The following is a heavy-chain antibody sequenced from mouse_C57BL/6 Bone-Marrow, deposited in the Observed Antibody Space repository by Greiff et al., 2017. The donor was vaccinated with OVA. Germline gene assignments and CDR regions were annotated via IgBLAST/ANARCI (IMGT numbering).Heavy chain of an antibody. CDR1: GFTFSSYA. J-gene: IGHJ2*01. CDR3: ARSGYLPFDY. CDR2: ISDGGSYT. D-gene: IGHD2-2*01. Sequence: EVKVVESGGGLVKPGGSLKLSCAASGFTFSSYAMSWVRQTPEKRLEWVATISDGGSYTYYPDNVKGRFTISRDNAKNNLYLQMSHLKSEDTAMYYCARSGYLPFDYWGQGTTLTVSS. V-gene: IGHV5-4*03.